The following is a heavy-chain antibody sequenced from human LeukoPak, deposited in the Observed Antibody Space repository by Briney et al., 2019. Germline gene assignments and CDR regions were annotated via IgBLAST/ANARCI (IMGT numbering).Heavy chain of an antibody. Sequence: SETLSLTRAVYGGSFSGYYWSWIRQPPGKGLEWIGEINHSGSTNYNPSLKSRVTISVDTSKNQFSLKLSSVTAADTAVYYCARPGAAIGKGYFQHWGQGTLVTVSS. D-gene: IGHD2-2*02. V-gene: IGHV4-34*01. CDR1: GGSFSGYY. CDR3: ARPGAAIGKGYFQH. J-gene: IGHJ1*01. CDR2: INHSGST.